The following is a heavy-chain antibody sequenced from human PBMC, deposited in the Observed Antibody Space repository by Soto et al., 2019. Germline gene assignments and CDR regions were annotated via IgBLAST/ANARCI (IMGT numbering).Heavy chain of an antibody. V-gene: IGHV3-23*01. Sequence: EVQLLDSGGGLVQPGGSLRLSCTGSGFTFSSYAMNWVRQAPGKGLXCVSTISGSGGTTYYADSVKGRFTISRDNSKNTLYLQMSSLRAEDTAVYYCAKNGRAAAMYNWFDPWGQGTLVTVSS. CDR2: ISGSGGTT. CDR3: AKNGRAAAMYNWFDP. J-gene: IGHJ5*02. D-gene: IGHD6-13*01. CDR1: GFTFSSYA.